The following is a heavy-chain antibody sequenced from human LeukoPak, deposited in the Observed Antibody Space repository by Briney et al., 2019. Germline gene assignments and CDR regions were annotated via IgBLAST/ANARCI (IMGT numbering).Heavy chain of an antibody. Sequence: PGGSLRLSCAASGFTFSNAWMSWVRQAPGKGLEWVGRIKSKTDGGTTDYAAPVKGRFTISRDDSKNTLYLQMNSLKTEDTAVYYCTTTRPYYDFWSGYYTLRSDYYMDVWGKGTTVTVSS. CDR2: IKSKTDGGTT. J-gene: IGHJ6*03. CDR3: TTTRPYYDFWSGYYTLRSDYYMDV. V-gene: IGHV3-15*01. CDR1: GFTFSNAW. D-gene: IGHD3-3*01.